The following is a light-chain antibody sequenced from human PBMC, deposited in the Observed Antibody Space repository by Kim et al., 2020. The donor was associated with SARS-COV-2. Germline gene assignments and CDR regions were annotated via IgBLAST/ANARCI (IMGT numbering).Light chain of an antibody. CDR3: SSYARSSSYV. J-gene: IGLJ1*01. Sequence: GQYITISCSGTSSGVGAYKYVSWYQQHPGKAPELMIFDVSERPSGISDRFSGSKSGNTASLTISGLQAEDEADYSCSSYARSSSYVFGTGTKVTVL. V-gene: IGLV2-14*04. CDR2: DVS. CDR1: SSGVGAYKY.